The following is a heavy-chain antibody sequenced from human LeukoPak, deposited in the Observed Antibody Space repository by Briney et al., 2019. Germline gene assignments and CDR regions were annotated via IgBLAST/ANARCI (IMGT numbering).Heavy chain of an antibody. J-gene: IGHJ3*02. V-gene: IGHV3-53*01. CDR2: IYSGGST. D-gene: IGHD3-22*01. CDR3: ARELYYYDSSGYTDAFDI. CDR1: GFTVSSNY. Sequence: GGSLRLSCAASGFTVSSNYMSWVRQAPGKGLEWVSVIYSGGSTYYADSVKGRFTISRDNSKNTLYLQMNSLRAEDTAVYYCARELYYYDSSGYTDAFDIWGQGTMVTVSS.